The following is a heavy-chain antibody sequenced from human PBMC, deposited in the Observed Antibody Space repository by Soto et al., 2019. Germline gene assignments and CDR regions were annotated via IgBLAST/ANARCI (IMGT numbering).Heavy chain of an antibody. D-gene: IGHD6-19*01. V-gene: IGHV1-3*01. CDR2: INAGNSNT. CDR1: GHTFTSYA. J-gene: IGHJ5*02. Sequence: ASVKVSCKASGHTFTSYAMHWVRQAPGQRLEWMGWINAGNSNTKYSQKFHGRVTITRETSASTAYMDLSSLRSEDTAGYYCARGSIAGAGYNWFDPWGQGTVVTV. CDR3: ARGSIAGAGYNWFDP.